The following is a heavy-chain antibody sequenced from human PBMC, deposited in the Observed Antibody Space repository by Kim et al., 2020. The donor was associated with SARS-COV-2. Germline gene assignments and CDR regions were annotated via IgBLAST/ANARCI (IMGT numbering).Heavy chain of an antibody. Sequence: SETLSLTCAVYGGSFSGYYWSWIRQPPGKGLEWIGEINHSGSTNYNPSLKSRVTISVDTSKNQFSLKLSSVTAADTAVYYCARGGGYCSGGSCFAPIAAFDIWGQGTMVTVSS. V-gene: IGHV4-34*01. CDR3: ARGGGYCSGGSCFAPIAAFDI. J-gene: IGHJ3*02. D-gene: IGHD2-15*01. CDR2: INHSGST. CDR1: GGSFSGYY.